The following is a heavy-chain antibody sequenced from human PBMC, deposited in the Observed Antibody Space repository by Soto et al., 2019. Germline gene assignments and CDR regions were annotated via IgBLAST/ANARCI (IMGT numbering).Heavy chain of an antibody. CDR3: ARDFYYYDSSGYPTYYYYGMDV. CDR1: GGTFSSYA. D-gene: IGHD3-22*01. J-gene: IGHJ6*02. CDR2: IIPIFGTA. V-gene: IGHV1-69*13. Sequence: SVKVSCKASGGTFSSYAISWVRQAPGQGLEWMGGIIPIFGTANYAQKFQGRVTITADESTSTAYMELSSLRSEDTAVYYCARDFYYYDSSGYPTYYYYGMDVWGQGTTVTVS.